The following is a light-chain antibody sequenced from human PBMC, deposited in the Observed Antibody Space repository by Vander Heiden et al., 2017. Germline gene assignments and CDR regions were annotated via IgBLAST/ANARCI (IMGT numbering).Light chain of an antibody. CDR3: QQCAKLPIT. Sequence: DIQMTQSPSSLSASVGDRVTITCQASQDISKYLNWYQQKPGKAPELLITDASNLGTGVPSRFNGSGSGTDFTFTINILQPEDFATYYCQQCAKLPITFGQGTRLE. J-gene: IGKJ5*01. V-gene: IGKV1-33*01. CDR1: QDISKY. CDR2: DAS.